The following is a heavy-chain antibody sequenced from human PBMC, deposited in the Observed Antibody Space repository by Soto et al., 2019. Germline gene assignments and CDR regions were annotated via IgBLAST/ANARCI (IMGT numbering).Heavy chain of an antibody. D-gene: IGHD6-13*01. CDR3: ARGSLRAKYSSSWYFDY. CDR1: GFTFRDYG. Sequence: QVQLVQSGAEVEEPGASVKVSCKASGFTFRDYGFYWVRQAPGQGLEWIGWISANMQIAQKFQDRVTVSTDTPTSTAYMEVRSLRSDDTAVYYCARGSLRAKYSSSWYFDYWGQRTLVTVSS. CDR2: ISANM. J-gene: IGHJ4*02. V-gene: IGHV1-18*01.